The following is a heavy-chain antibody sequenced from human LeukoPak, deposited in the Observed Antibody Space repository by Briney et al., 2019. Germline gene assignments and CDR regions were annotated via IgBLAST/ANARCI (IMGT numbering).Heavy chain of an antibody. CDR3: ARSIVVVVAATRWFDP. J-gene: IGHJ5*02. CDR2: IYYSGST. Sequence: KPSETLSLTCTVSGGSISSYYWSWIRQPPGKGLEWIGYIYYSGSTNYNPSLKSRVTISVDTPKNQFSLKLSSVTAADTAVYYCARSIVVVVAATRWFDPWGQGTLVTVSS. V-gene: IGHV4-59*08. CDR1: GGSISSYY. D-gene: IGHD2-15*01.